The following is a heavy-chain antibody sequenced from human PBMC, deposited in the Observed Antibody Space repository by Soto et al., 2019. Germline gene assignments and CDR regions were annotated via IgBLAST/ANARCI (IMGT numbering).Heavy chain of an antibody. V-gene: IGHV3-48*04. CDR1: GFTFSSYC. CDR2: ISSSSSTI. D-gene: IGHD3-10*01. CDR3: AGQITSGAAYSFDY. Sequence: GGSLRLSCAASGFTFSSYCMSWVRRAPGKGLEWVSYISSSSSTIYYADSEKGRSTITRDNAKNSLYLQMNSLRAEDTAVYDGAGQITSGAAYSFDYWGQGTLVTVSS. J-gene: IGHJ4*02.